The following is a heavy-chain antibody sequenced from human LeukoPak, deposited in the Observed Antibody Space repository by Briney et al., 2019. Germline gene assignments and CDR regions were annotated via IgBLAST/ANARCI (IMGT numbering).Heavy chain of an antibody. CDR1: GFTFTTYS. J-gene: IGHJ5*02. Sequence: GGSLRLSCAASGFTFTTYSMNWVRQAPGKGLECVSSITSSSTSMYYADSVKGRFTISSDNAKNTLNLQMNSLRAEDTAVYYCARDLGQYYDTSDNWFDPWGQGTLVTVSS. CDR3: ARDLGQYYDTSDNWFDP. V-gene: IGHV3-21*01. CDR2: ITSSSTSM. D-gene: IGHD3-22*01.